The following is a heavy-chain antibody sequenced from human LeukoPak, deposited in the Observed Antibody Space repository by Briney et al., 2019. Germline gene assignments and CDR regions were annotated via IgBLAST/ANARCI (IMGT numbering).Heavy chain of an antibody. V-gene: IGHV4-61*01. CDR2: IFYSGST. J-gene: IGHJ5*02. D-gene: IGHD1-26*01. Sequence: PSETLSLTCTVSGDSVSRGSYYWSWIRQPPGRGPEWIGYIFYSGSTTYNPSLKSRVTISIDASKNQFSLKVSSVTAADTAVYYCAREVGATHGWFVPWGQGTLVTVSS. CDR3: AREVGATHGWFVP. CDR1: GDSVSRGSYY.